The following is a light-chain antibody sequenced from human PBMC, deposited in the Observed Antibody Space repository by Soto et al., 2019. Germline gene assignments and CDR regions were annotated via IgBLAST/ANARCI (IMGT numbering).Light chain of an antibody. CDR2: AAS. Sequence: DIVMTQSPATLSVSPGEGATLSCRASQSVSINLAWYQQRPGQVPRLLIYAASTRATAIPARFSGSGSQTEFTLTISNRRSEDFAVYYCHQYHNWPWTFGQGTKVEIK. CDR3: HQYHNWPWT. CDR1: QSVSIN. J-gene: IGKJ1*01. V-gene: IGKV3-15*01.